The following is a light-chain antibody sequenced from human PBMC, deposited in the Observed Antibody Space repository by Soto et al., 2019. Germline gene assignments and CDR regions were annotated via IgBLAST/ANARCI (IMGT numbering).Light chain of an antibody. CDR2: GNS. J-gene: IGLJ3*02. CDR1: SSNIGAGYD. Sequence: QSMLTQPPSVSGAPGQRVTISCTGSSSNIGAGYDVHWYQQLPGTAPKLLIYGNSNRPSGVPDRFSGSKSGTSASLAITGLQAEDEADYYCQSYDSSLSGWVFGGGTKLPVL. V-gene: IGLV1-40*01. CDR3: QSYDSSLSGWV.